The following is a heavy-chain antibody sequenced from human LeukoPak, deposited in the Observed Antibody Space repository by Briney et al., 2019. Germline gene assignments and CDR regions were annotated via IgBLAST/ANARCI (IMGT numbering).Heavy chain of an antibody. J-gene: IGHJ4*02. CDR3: AKDRRGAMAVDYFDY. Sequence: PGGSLRLSCAASGFTFSSYAMSWVRQAPGKGLEWVSAVSPSGDGTYYADSVKGRFTISRDNSKNTLYLHMNSLRAEDTAVYYCAKDRRGAMAVDYFDYWGQGTPVTVSS. V-gene: IGHV3-23*01. CDR1: GFTFSSYA. D-gene: IGHD6-19*01. CDR2: VSPSGDGT.